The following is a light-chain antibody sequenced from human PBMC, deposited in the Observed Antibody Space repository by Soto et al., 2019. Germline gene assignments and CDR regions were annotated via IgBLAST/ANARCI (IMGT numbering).Light chain of an antibody. CDR3: QHMRT. J-gene: IGKJ1*01. CDR2: DAS. Sequence: DIQMTQSPSTLSSFVGDRVTITCRASQSIGVWLAWYQQKPGKAPKLLIYDASNLQTGVPSRFSGSGSGTEFTLTISSLQPDDFGSYYCQHMRTFGQGTKVDIK. V-gene: IGKV1-5*01. CDR1: QSIGVW.